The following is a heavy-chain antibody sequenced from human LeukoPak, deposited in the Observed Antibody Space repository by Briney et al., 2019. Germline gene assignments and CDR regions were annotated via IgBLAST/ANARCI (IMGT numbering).Heavy chain of an antibody. V-gene: IGHV3-30*18. CDR1: GFTFSSYG. Sequence: PGRSLRLSCAASGFTFSSYGMHWVRQAPGKGLEWVAVISYDGSNKYYADSVKGRFTISRDNSKNTLYLQMNSLRAEDTAVYYCAKDFRYGSGSRYGLGGDYWGQGTLVTVSS. D-gene: IGHD3-10*01. J-gene: IGHJ4*02. CDR2: ISYDGSNK. CDR3: AKDFRYGSGSRYGLGGDY.